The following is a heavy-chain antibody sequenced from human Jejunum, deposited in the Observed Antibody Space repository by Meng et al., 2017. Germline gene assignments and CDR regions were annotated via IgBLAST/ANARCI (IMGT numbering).Heavy chain of an antibody. CDR3: ARCDITTCRRGFDY. V-gene: IGHV3-23*01. CDR1: GFTFNNFD. J-gene: IGHJ4*02. CDR2: IYSSSGNT. Sequence: GESLKISCAASGFTFNNFDMTWVRQAPGKGLEWVSTIYSSSGNTYYADSVKGRFTISRDNSKNTLYLQMNSLRVEDTAVYYCARCDITTCRRGFDYWGQETLVTVSS. D-gene: IGHD2-2*01.